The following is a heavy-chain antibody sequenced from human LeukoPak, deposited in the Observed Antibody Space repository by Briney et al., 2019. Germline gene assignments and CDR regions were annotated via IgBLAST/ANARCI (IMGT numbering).Heavy chain of an antibody. CDR1: GYSINSGYY. J-gene: IGHJ4*02. D-gene: IGHD2-2*01. V-gene: IGHV4-38-2*01. CDR3: ARGSCSSTSCPFDY. CDR2: IFHSGST. Sequence: SETLSLTCAVSGYSINSGYYWGWIRQPPGKGREWIGSIFHSGSTYYNPSLKSRVTISVDTHKNQFSLKRSSVTAAHTAVYYCARGSCSSTSCPFDYWGQGTLVTVSS.